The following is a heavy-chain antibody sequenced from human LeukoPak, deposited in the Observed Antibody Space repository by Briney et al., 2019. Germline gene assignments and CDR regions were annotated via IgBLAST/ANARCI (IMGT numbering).Heavy chain of an antibody. V-gene: IGHV1-2*02. CDR1: GYTFTGHY. CDR3: TRDRGWFDS. Sequence: ASVKVSCKPSGYTFTGHYLHWVRQAPGQGLEWLGWVNPKHGDTNYAQRFQGRVSMTSDTSITTTYMELYSLRPDDTAVYYCTRDRGWFDSWGQGTLVVVSS. J-gene: IGHJ5*01. CDR2: VNPKHGDT.